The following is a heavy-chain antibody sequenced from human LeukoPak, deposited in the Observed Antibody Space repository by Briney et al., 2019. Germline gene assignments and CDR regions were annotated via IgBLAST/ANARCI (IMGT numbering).Heavy chain of an antibody. CDR2: IGTAGDT. D-gene: IGHD3-22*01. CDR3: ARAIVVRSGAFDI. CDR1: GFTFSTYD. V-gene: IGHV3-13*04. J-gene: IGHJ3*02. Sequence: GGSLRLSGAASGFTFSTYDMHWVRQVIGKGLEWVSGIGTAGDTHYLGSVKGRFTISRENGKSSLYLHMNSLRAGDTAVYYCARAIVVRSGAFDIWGQGTMVTVSS.